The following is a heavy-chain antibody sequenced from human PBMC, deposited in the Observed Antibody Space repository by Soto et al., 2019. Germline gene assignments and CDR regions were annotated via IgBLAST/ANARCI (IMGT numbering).Heavy chain of an antibody. V-gene: IGHV4-34*01. CDR3: ARFSSSWYPFDY. Sequence: QVQLQQWGAGLLKPSETLSLTCAVYGGSFSGYYWSWIRQPPGKGLEWIGEINHSGSTNYNQSLKSRVTISVDTSKNQFSLKLSSVTAADTAVYSCARFSSSWYPFDYWGQGTLVTVSS. CDR1: GGSFSGYY. J-gene: IGHJ4*02. CDR2: INHSGST. D-gene: IGHD6-13*01.